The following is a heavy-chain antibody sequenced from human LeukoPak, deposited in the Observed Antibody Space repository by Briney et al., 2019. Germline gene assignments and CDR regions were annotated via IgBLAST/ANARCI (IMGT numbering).Heavy chain of an antibody. Sequence: PGGSLRLSCAASGFAFSSYEMNRVRQAPGKGLEWVSKISSSGSAIYYADSVKGRFTISRDNAKSSLYLQMNSLRVEDTAIYYCARGGSLGYWGQGTLVTVSS. CDR1: GFAFSSYE. D-gene: IGHD6-19*01. J-gene: IGHJ4*02. CDR3: ARGGSLGY. V-gene: IGHV3-48*03. CDR2: ISSSGSAI.